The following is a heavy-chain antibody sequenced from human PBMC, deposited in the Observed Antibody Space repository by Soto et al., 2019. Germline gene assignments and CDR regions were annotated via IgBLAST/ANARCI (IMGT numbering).Heavy chain of an antibody. D-gene: IGHD3-10*01. CDR3: ARGAYGSGNGHFDY. Sequence: SQTLSLTCAISGDSVSSNSAVWNWIRKSPSRGLEWLGRTYYRSKWYNDYTVSVKSRITINPDTSKNQFSLQLNSVTPEDTAVYYCARGAYGSGNGHFDYWGQGTLVTVSS. CDR1: GDSVSSNSAV. CDR2: TYYRSKWYN. V-gene: IGHV6-1*01. J-gene: IGHJ4*02.